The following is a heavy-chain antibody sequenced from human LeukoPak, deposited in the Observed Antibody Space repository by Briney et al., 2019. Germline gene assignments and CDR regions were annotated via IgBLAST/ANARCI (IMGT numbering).Heavy chain of an antibody. D-gene: IGHD3-10*01. CDR2: INPNSGGT. CDR3: TRLRGGLLWFGESYAFDI. Sequence: ASVKVSCKVSGYTLTELSMHWVRQAPGLGLEWMGWINPNSGGTNYAQKFQGRVTMTRDTSISTAYMELSRLRSDDTAVYYCTRLRGGLLWFGESYAFDIWGQGTMVTVSS. CDR1: GYTLTELS. V-gene: IGHV1-2*02. J-gene: IGHJ3*02.